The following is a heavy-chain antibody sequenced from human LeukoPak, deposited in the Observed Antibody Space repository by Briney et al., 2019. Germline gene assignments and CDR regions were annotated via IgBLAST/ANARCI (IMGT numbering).Heavy chain of an antibody. CDR3: ARGTHVRHYCNDGRCYFMDV. Sequence: ASVKVSCKASGYTFTNYYIHWVRQAPGQGLEWMGTINPSGGSTSYAQKFQGRVTMTRDMSTSTVYMELSSLRSEDTAVYYCARGTHVRHYCNDGRCYFMDVWGKGTTVTVSS. D-gene: IGHD2-15*01. CDR1: GYTFTNYY. J-gene: IGHJ6*03. CDR2: INPSGGST. V-gene: IGHV1-46*01.